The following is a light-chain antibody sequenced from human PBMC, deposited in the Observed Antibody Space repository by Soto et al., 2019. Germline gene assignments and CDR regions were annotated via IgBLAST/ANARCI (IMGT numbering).Light chain of an antibody. CDR1: QRIVSH. Sequence: DIQMTQSPSSLSASVGDRVTITCRASQRIVSHLNWYQQKPGKAPNLLIYAASSLESGVPSRFSGSGSGTEFTLTISSLQPEDCATYYFQQSYSTPRTFGQGPKLEIK. V-gene: IGKV1-39*01. CDR2: AAS. J-gene: IGKJ2*01. CDR3: QQSYSTPRT.